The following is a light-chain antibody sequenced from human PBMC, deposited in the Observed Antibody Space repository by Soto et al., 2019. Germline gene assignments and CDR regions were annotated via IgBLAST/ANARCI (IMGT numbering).Light chain of an antibody. V-gene: IGKV3-11*01. CDR2: DAT. CDR1: QSVVSF. Sequence: EIVLTQSPATLSLSPGETATLSCRASQSVVSFLAWYQQKPGQAPRLLMYDATNRATGIPARFSGSGSVTDFTLTISSLEPEDFAVYYCQQRRNWPLTFGGGTKVEIK. J-gene: IGKJ4*01. CDR3: QQRRNWPLT.